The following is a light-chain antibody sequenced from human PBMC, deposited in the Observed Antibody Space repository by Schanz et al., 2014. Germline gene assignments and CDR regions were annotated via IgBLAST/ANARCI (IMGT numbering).Light chain of an antibody. CDR3: SSYAGSYTYV. Sequence: QSVLTQPPSVSGAPGQRVTISCTGSSSNIGAGYDVHWYQQLPGTAPKLLIYGNNNRPSGVPDRFSGSKSGTSASLAITGLQAEDEADYYCSSYAGSYTYVFGTGTKVTVL. CDR1: SSNIGAGYD. V-gene: IGLV1-40*01. J-gene: IGLJ1*01. CDR2: GNN.